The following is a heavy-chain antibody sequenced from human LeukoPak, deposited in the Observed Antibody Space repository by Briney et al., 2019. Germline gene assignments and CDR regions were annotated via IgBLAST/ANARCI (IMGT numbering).Heavy chain of an antibody. D-gene: IGHD3-10*02. CDR2: ISSNGGST. CDR1: GFTFSSYA. J-gene: IGHJ4*02. V-gene: IGHV3-64*01. Sequence: GGSLRLSCAASGFTFSSYAMHWARQAPGKGLEYVSAISSNGGSTYYANSVKGRFTISRDNSKNTLYLQMGSLRAEDMAVYYCAREGMFGDFDYWGQGTLVTVSS. CDR3: AREGMFGDFDY.